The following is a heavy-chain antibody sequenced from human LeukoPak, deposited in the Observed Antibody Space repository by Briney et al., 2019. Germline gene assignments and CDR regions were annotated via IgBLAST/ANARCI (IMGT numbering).Heavy chain of an antibody. D-gene: IGHD3-22*01. CDR3: ARDHYDTPQWKCSGFDP. CDR2: IKQDGSEK. V-gene: IGHV3-7*01. CDR1: GFTFSSYA. Sequence: GGSLRLSCAASGFTFSSYAMSWVRQAPGKGLEWVANIKQDGSEKYYVDSVKGRFTISRDNAKNSLYLQMNSLRAEDTAVYYCARDHYDTPQWKCSGFDPWGQGTLVTVSS. J-gene: IGHJ5*02.